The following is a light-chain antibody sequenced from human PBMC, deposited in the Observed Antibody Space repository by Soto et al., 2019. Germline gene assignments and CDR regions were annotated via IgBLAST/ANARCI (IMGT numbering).Light chain of an antibody. V-gene: IGKV1-5*01. CDR2: DAS. J-gene: IGKJ5*01. CDR3: QQYNSYSSIT. Sequence: DIQMTQSPSTLSASVGDRVTITCRASQSISSWLAWYQQKPGKAPKLLIYDASSLESGVPSRFSGSGSGTEFTLTISSLQPDDFATYYCQQYNSYSSITFGQGTRRENK. CDR1: QSISSW.